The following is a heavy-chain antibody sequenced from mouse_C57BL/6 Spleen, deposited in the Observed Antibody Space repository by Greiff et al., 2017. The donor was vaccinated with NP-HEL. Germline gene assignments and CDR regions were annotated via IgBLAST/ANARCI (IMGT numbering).Heavy chain of an antibody. J-gene: IGHJ3*01. Sequence: VQLQQSGPELVKPGASVKISCKASGYSFTGYYMNWVKQSPEKSLEWIGEINPSTGGTTYNQKFKAKATLTVDKSSSTAYMQLKSLTSEDSAVYYCAPAYYSNPWFAYWGQGTLVTVSA. D-gene: IGHD2-5*01. CDR2: INPSTGGT. CDR1: GYSFTGYY. CDR3: APAYYSNPWFAY. V-gene: IGHV1-42*01.